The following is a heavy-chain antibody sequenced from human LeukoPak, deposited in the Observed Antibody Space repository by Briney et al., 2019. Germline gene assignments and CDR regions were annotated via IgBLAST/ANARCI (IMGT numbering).Heavy chain of an antibody. CDR1: GFTFSSHW. Sequence: PGGSLRLSCAASGFTFSSHWMHWVRQAPGKGLVWVSRINGDGSSTSYADSVKGRFTISRDNAKNSLYLQMNSLRDEDTAVYYCARARSGYYVDYWGQGTLITVSS. CDR3: ARARSGYYVDY. J-gene: IGHJ4*02. CDR2: INGDGSST. D-gene: IGHD3-22*01. V-gene: IGHV3-74*01.